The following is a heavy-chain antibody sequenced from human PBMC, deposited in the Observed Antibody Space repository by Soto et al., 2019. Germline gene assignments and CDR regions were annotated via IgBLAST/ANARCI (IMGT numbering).Heavy chain of an antibody. Sequence: GESLNISCKGSRYSFAGYWITWVRQKPGRGLEWMGRIDPSDSQTYYSPSVRGHVTISVTKSITTVFLQWSSLRASDTAMYYCARQIYDSDTGPNFQYYFDSWGQGTPVTVSS. CDR2: IDPSDSQT. V-gene: IGHV5-10-1*01. D-gene: IGHD3-22*01. CDR1: RYSFAGYW. J-gene: IGHJ4*02. CDR3: ARQIYDSDTGPNFQYYFDS.